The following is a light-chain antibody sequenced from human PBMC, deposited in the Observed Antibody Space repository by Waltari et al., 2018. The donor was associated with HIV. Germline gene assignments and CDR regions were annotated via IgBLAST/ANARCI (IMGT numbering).Light chain of an antibody. CDR3: CSFAGSYTWV. Sequence: QSSLPQPRAVSESPGPSVTISCSGTRSVICDYNYLLWYSQHPGKAPKLMIYDVTKRPSGVPDRFSGSKSGNTASLTISGLQAEDEAAYYCCSFAGSYTWVFGGGTKLTVL. CDR1: RSVICDYNY. CDR2: DVT. J-gene: IGLJ3*02. V-gene: IGLV2-11*01.